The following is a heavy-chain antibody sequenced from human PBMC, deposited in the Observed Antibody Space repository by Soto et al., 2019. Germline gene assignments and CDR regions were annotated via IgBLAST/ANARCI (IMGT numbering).Heavy chain of an antibody. CDR1: GYTFPTYG. CDR3: ARGRYGDY. V-gene: IGHV1-18*01. J-gene: IGHJ4*02. Sequence: QVHLVQSGAEVKKPGASVKVSCKGSGYTFPTYGITWLGQAPGQGLEWMGWISPHNGNTNYAQKLQGRVTVTRDTSTSTAYMELRSLRSDDTAVYYCARGRYGDYWGQGALVTVSS. CDR2: ISPHNGNT. D-gene: IGHD1-1*01.